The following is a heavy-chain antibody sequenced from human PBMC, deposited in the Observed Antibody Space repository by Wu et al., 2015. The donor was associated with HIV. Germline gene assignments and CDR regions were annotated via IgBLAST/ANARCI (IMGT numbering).Heavy chain of an antibody. Sequence: QVQLVQSGAEVKKPGSSVKVSCKASGGTFSSYAISWVRQAPGQGLEWMGGIIPIFGTANYAQKFQGRVTITADESTSTAYMELSSLRSEDTAVYYCARGDSYYSLSGRLAHLRSGGARGSDPWGHGNPGPPSPQ. D-gene: IGHD3-10*01. CDR1: GGTFSSYA. J-gene: IGHJ5*02. CDR3: ARGDSYYSLSGRLAHLRSGGARGSDP. V-gene: IGHV1-69*12. CDR2: IIPIFGTA.